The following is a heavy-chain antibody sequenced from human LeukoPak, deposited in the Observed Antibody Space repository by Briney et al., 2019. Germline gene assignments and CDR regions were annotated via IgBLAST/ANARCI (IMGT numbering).Heavy chain of an antibody. CDR1: GYTFTSYY. CDR3: ARLYYYDSSGYYGDFTPDFDY. D-gene: IGHD3-22*01. J-gene: IGHJ4*02. Sequence: ASVKVSCKASGYTFTSYYMHWVRQAPGQGLEWMGIINPSGGSTSYAQKFQGRVTMTRDMSTSTVYMELSSLRSEDTAVYYCARLYYYDSSGYYGDFTPDFDYWGQGTLVTVSS. V-gene: IGHV1-46*01. CDR2: INPSGGST.